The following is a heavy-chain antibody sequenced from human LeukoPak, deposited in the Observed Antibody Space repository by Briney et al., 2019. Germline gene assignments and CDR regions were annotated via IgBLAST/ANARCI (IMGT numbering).Heavy chain of an antibody. Sequence: TSETLSLTCTVSGGSISSYYWSWIRQPAGKGLEWIGRIYTSGSTNYNPSLKSRVTMSVDTSKNQFSLKLSSVTAADTAVYYCARVLFTGRFYYDSSGDAFDVWGQGTTVTVSS. D-gene: IGHD3-22*01. CDR2: IYTSGST. CDR1: GGSISSYY. CDR3: ARVLFTGRFYYDSSGDAFDV. V-gene: IGHV4-4*07. J-gene: IGHJ3*01.